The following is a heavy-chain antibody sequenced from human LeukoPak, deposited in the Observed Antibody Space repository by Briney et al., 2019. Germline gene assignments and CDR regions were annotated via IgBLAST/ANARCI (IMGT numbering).Heavy chain of an antibody. V-gene: IGHV3-30*02. CDR2: IRYDGSNK. J-gene: IGHJ6*03. CDR1: GFTFSSYG. D-gene: IGHD6-19*01. CDR3: AKDQGVAVAGTGMDV. Sequence: PGGSLRLSCAASGFTFSSYGMHWVRQAPGKGLEWVAFIRYDGSNKYYADSVKGRFTISRDNSKNTLYLQMNSLRAEDTAVYYCAKDQGVAVAGTGMDVWGKGTTVTVSS.